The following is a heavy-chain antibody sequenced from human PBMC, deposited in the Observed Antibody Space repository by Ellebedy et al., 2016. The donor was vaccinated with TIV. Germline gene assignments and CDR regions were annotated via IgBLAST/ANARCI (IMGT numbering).Heavy chain of an antibody. J-gene: IGHJ4*02. CDR3: ARVWWNGGRCFDD. Sequence: AASVKVSCKASGYTFTSYAMNWVRQAPGQGPEWMGWISANNGNTNYGQKFQGRLTVTTDASTSTAYMELRSLRSDDTAVYYCARVWWNGGRCFDDWGQGTLVIVSS. V-gene: IGHV1-18*01. CDR1: GYTFTSYA. CDR2: ISANNGNT. D-gene: IGHD2-15*01.